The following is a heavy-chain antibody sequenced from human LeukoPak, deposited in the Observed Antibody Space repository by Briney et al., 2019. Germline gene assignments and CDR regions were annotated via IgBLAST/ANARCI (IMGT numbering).Heavy chain of an antibody. CDR1: EPTFNNYA. D-gene: IGHD5/OR15-5a*01. CDR3: ARALRAAHRPVYTYYYMDV. Sequence: PGGSLRLSCAASEPTFNNYAMTWVRQSPGKGLEWVATISGSGDTTYYADSVTGRFTISRDNSRNTVFLQMNSLRADDMAVYYCARALRAAHRPVYTYYYMDVWGKGTTVTVSS. CDR2: ISGSGDTT. J-gene: IGHJ6*03. V-gene: IGHV3-23*01.